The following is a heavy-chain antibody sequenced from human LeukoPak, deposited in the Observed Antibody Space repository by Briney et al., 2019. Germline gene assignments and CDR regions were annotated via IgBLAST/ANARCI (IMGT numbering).Heavy chain of an antibody. CDR3: ARGSSGTEGFDP. CDR2: ISVYNDNT. J-gene: IGHJ5*02. Sequence: ASVKVSCKASGYTFTSYPISWVRQAPGQGLEWMGWISVYNDNTKYAQKLQGRVTMTTDTSTSTAYMELRNLKYDDTAVHYCARGSSGTEGFDPWGQGTLVTVSS. CDR1: GYTFTSYP. D-gene: IGHD3-22*01. V-gene: IGHV1-18*01.